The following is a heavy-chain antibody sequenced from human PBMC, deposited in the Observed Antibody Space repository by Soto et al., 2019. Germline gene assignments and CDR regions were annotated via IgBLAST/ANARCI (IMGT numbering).Heavy chain of an antibody. Sequence: GGALRLSCAASGFIFSDFAMHWVRQAPGKGLEWVAEIWYDGSNEYYGDSVKGRFTISRDNSKNTLYLQLNSLRAEDTAVYYCARVPEAGRTLFDYWGQGALVTVSS. CDR1: GFIFSDFA. V-gene: IGHV3-33*01. D-gene: IGHD6-6*01. J-gene: IGHJ4*02. CDR2: IWYDGSNE. CDR3: ARVPEAGRTLFDY.